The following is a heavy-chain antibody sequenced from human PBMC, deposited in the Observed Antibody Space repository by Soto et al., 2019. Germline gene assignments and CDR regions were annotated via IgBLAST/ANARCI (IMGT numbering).Heavy chain of an antibody. D-gene: IGHD2-21*01. V-gene: IGHV1-69*02. Sequence: QVQLVQSGAEVKKPGSSVKVSCKDSGGTFSTYSMFWVRQAPGQGLEWMGRIIPMLGIANYAQRFQDRVTITADKSTATAYMELSSLRSEDTALYYCSIGSWSGEVFDIWGQGTMVNVSS. J-gene: IGHJ3*02. CDR1: GGTFSTYS. CDR2: IIPMLGIA. CDR3: SIGSWSGEVFDI.